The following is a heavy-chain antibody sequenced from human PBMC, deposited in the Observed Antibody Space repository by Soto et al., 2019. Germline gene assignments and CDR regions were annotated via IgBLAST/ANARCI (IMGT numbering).Heavy chain of an antibody. CDR1: GYTFTSYW. J-gene: IGHJ4*02. V-gene: IGHV5-51*01. Sequence: GESLKISCKGSGYTFTSYWIGWVRQMPGKGLEWMGIIYPGDSDTRYSPSFQGQVTISADKSISTAYLQWSSLKASDTAMYYCARPPAPYSSSSCFDYWGQGTLVTVSS. D-gene: IGHD6-6*01. CDR2: IYPGDSDT. CDR3: ARPPAPYSSSSCFDY.